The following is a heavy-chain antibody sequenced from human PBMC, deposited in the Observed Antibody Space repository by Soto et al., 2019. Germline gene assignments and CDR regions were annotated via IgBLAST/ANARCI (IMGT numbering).Heavy chain of an antibody. V-gene: IGHV1-69*01. CDR1: GGSFNPYG. D-gene: IGHD4-17*01. CDR3: PRDGVDVSMTTVRHGALDI. J-gene: IGHJ3*02. CDR2: FLPVFTTA. Sequence: QVQLVQSGAEVKKPGSSVKVSCKASGGSFNPYGISWVRQAPGQGLEWMGGFLPVFTTAKYAQKFQGRVASTADESTYTAYMELSSLTSEDTAVYFCPRDGVDVSMTTVRHGALDIWGQGTVVTVSS.